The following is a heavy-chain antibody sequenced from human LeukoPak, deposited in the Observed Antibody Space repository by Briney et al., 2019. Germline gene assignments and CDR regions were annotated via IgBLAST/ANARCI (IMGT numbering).Heavy chain of an antibody. CDR2: ISSSASTI. CDR3: ARASSSVGGYYFYYYMDV. Sequence: GGSVRLSCAASGFTFSAHSMNWVRQAPGKGREWVSYISSSASTIYYADSVKGRFTISRDSAESSLYLQMNSLRAEDTAMYYCARASSSVGGYYFYYYMDVWGKGTTVTVSS. V-gene: IGHV3-48*01. J-gene: IGHJ6*03. CDR1: GFTFSAHS. D-gene: IGHD3-16*01.